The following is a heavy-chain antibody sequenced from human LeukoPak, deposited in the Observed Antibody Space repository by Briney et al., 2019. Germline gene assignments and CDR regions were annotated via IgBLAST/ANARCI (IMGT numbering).Heavy chain of an antibody. CDR2: INPNSGGT. J-gene: IGHJ4*02. D-gene: IGHD7-27*01. CDR3: ARELLSGDPSIGN. V-gene: IGHV1-2*02. CDR1: GYTFTGYY. Sequence: GPVKVSCKASGYTFTGYYMHWVRQAPGQGLEWMGWINPNSGGTNYAQKFQGRVTMTRDTSISTAYMELSRLRSDDTAVYYCARELLSGDPSIGNWGQGTLVTVSS.